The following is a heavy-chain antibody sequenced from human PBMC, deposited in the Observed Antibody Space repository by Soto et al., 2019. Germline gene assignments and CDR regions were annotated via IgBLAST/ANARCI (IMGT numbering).Heavy chain of an antibody. J-gene: IGHJ5*02. CDR3: AKDHWGSS. Sequence: PGGSLRLSCVASGFTFSDYAMSWVREAPGKGLEWVSAISDSGLSTYSADSVKGRFTISRDNSKNTLYLQMNSLRDADTAIYYCAKDHWGSSSGQGA. CDR1: GFTFSDYA. D-gene: IGHD3-16*01. CDR2: ISDSGLST. V-gene: IGHV3-23*01.